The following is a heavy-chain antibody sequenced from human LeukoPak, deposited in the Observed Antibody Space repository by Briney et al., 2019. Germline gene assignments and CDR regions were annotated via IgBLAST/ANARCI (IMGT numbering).Heavy chain of an antibody. V-gene: IGHV3-21*01. J-gene: IGHJ4*02. CDR3: ARGRELYCSSTSCYAFDY. CDR1: GFTFSSYS. Sequence: GGSLRLSCAASGFTFSSYSMNWVRQAPGKGLEWVSSISSSSSYIYYADSVKGRFTISRDNAKNSLYLQMNSLRAEDTAVYYCARGRELYCSSTSCYAFDYWGQGTLVTVSS. CDR2: ISSSSSYI. D-gene: IGHD2-2*01.